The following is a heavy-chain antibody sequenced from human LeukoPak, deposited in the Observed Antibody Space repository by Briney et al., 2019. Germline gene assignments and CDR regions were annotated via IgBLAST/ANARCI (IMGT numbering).Heavy chain of an antibody. CDR3: ASSCGGDCSPLDY. Sequence: GGSLRLSCAASGFTFSSYSMNWVRQAPGKGLEWVSSISSSSSYIYYADSVKGRFTISRDNAKNSLYLQMNSLRAEDTAVYYCASSCGGDCSPLDYWGQGTLVTVSS. D-gene: IGHD2-21*02. J-gene: IGHJ4*02. CDR1: GFTFSSYS. V-gene: IGHV3-21*04. CDR2: ISSSSSYI.